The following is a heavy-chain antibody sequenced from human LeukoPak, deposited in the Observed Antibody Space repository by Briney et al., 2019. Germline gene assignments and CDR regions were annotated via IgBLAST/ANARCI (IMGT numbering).Heavy chain of an antibody. Sequence: GASVKVSCKASGYTFTSYGISWVRQAPGQGLEWMGGIIPIFGTANYAQKFQGRVTITADESTSTAYMELSSLRSEDTAVYYCARSQFVVVFGVVTEYYFDYWGQGTLVTVSS. V-gene: IGHV1-69*13. CDR2: IIPIFGTA. CDR1: GYTFTSYG. D-gene: IGHD3-3*01. CDR3: ARSQFVVVFGVVTEYYFDY. J-gene: IGHJ4*02.